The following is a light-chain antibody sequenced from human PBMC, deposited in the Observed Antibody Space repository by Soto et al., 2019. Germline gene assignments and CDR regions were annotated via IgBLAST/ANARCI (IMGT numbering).Light chain of an antibody. CDR1: QGIRDE. J-gene: IGKJ1*01. CDR3: QPDNSYSRP. Sequence: IQMAQTPSALSAYGGDRVTITCRASQGIRDELGWYQQKPGKAPKLLIYDASSLESGVPSRFSRNGSGTECTRTPTSPQPDAVATYYCQPDNSYSRPFSQGTRV. V-gene: IGKV1-17*01. CDR2: DAS.